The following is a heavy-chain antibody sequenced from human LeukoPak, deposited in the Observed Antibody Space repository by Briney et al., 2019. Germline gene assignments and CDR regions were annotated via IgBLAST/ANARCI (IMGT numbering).Heavy chain of an antibody. J-gene: IGHJ4*02. CDR1: GFTFSNYW. V-gene: IGHV3-7*01. CDR2: IKQDGSHK. D-gene: IGHD1-26*01. Sequence: GGSLRLSCAASGFTFSNYWMTWVRQAPGSGLERVATIKQDGSHKYYVDSVKGRFTVSRDNAKNSLYLQMNSLRVEDTAVYYCAKNGGSFDYWGQGTLVSVSS. CDR3: AKNGGSFDY.